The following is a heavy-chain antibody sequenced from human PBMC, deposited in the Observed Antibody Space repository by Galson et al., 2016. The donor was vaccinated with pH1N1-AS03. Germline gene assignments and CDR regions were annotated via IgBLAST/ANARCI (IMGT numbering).Heavy chain of an antibody. Sequence: SLRLSCAASGFPFSTYWMHWVRQVPGKGLVWISRINPDGSSTDYADSVKGRFTISRDNAKEMVYLHMNSLRADDTAVYYCARGGGDYIWGSYSGDYWGQGILVTVSS. D-gene: IGHD3-16*01. CDR3: ARGGGDYIWGSYSGDY. CDR1: GFPFSTYW. J-gene: IGHJ4*02. V-gene: IGHV3-74*01. CDR2: INPDGSST.